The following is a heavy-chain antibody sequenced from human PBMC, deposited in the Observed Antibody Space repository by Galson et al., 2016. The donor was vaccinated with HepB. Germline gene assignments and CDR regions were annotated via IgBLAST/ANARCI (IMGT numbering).Heavy chain of an antibody. J-gene: IGHJ3*01. Sequence: SETLSLTCAVSGGSISSSNWWSWVRQPPGKGLEWIGEIYHSGSTNYNPSLKSRVTISVDKSKNQFSLRLTSVTAADTALDYCAAIDSSGYLRGAFDVWGQGTMVTVSS. V-gene: IGHV4-4*02. CDR1: GGSISSSNW. D-gene: IGHD3-22*01. CDR2: IYHSGST. CDR3: AAIDSSGYLRGAFDV.